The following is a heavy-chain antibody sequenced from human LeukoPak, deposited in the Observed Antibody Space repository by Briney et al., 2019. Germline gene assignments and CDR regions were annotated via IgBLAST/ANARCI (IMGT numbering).Heavy chain of an antibody. J-gene: IGHJ2*01. CDR3: ARGARVEMATISPWYFDI. CDR2: IYSGGST. Sequence: GGSLRLSCAASGFTVSSNYMSWVRQAPGEGLEWVSVIYSGGSTYYADSVKGRFTISRDNSKNTLYLHMNSLRAEDTAVYYCARGARVEMATISPWYFDIWGRGTLVIVSS. CDR1: GFTVSSNY. D-gene: IGHD5-24*01. V-gene: IGHV3-53*01.